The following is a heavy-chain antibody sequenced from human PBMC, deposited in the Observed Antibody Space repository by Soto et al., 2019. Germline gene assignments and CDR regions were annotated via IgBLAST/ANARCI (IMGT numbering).Heavy chain of an antibody. V-gene: IGHV1-69*01. CDR2: IIPIFGTA. Sequence: QVQLVQSGAEVKKPGSSVKVSCKASGGTFSSYAISWVRQAPGQGLEWMGGIIPIFGTANYAQKFQGRVTITADESTSTAYMELSSLRSEDTAVYYCARDRLDVAARPNYYYYGMDVWGQGTTVTVS. CDR3: ARDRLDVAARPNYYYYGMDV. J-gene: IGHJ6*02. D-gene: IGHD6-6*01. CDR1: GGTFSSYA.